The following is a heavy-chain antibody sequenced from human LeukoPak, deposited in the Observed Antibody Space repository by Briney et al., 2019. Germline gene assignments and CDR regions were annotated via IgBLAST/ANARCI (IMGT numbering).Heavy chain of an antibody. J-gene: IGHJ6*02. V-gene: IGHV3-30*18. CDR1: GFTFSSYV. CDR3: ANGDIEPQYGMDA. D-gene: IGHD1-14*01. Sequence: GKSLRLSCAASGFTFSSYVMHWVRQAPGKGLEWVAVISYDGSNTYYVDSVKGRFTISRDTSENTLCLQMNSLRTEDTAVYHCANGDIEPQYGMDAWGQGTTVTVSS. CDR2: ISYDGSNT.